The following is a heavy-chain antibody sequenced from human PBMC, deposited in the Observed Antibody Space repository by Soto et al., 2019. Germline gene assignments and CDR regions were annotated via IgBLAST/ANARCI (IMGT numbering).Heavy chain of an antibody. CDR1: GFTVSSNY. CDR3: ARDYYYGSGSYPSPFDY. V-gene: IGHV3-66*01. CDR2: IYSGGST. Sequence: GGSLSLSCAASGFTVSSNYMSWVRRAPGKGLEWVSVIYSGGSTYYADSVKGRFTISRDNSKNTLYLQMNSLRAEDTAVYYCARDYYYGSGSYPSPFDYWGQGTLVTVSS. J-gene: IGHJ4*02. D-gene: IGHD3-10*01.